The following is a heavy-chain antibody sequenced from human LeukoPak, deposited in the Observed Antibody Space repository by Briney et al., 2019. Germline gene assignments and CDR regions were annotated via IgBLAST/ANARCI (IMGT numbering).Heavy chain of an antibody. CDR2: IIPIFGTA. CDR1: GGTFSSYA. V-gene: IGHV1-69*05. D-gene: IGHD2-2*01. CDR3: AIPAAKTYYFDY. J-gene: IGHJ4*02. Sequence: SVTVSFKASGGTFSSYAISWVRQAPGQGLEWMGGIIPIFGTANYAQKFQGRVTITTDESTSTAYMELSSLGSEDTAVYYCAIPAAKTYYFDYWGQGTLVTVSS.